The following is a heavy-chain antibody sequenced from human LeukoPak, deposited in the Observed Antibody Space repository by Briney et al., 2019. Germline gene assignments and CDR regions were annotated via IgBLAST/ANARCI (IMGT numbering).Heavy chain of an antibody. D-gene: IGHD6-19*01. V-gene: IGHV3-53*01. Sequence: PGGSLRLSCAASGFTVSNNYMSWVRQAPGRGLEWVSVIYSGGSTYYADSVEGRFTISRDNSKNMLYLQMNSLRAEDTAVYYCARTIVVAGFTDYFDYWGQGTLVSVSS. J-gene: IGHJ4*02. CDR2: IYSGGST. CDR3: ARTIVVAGFTDYFDY. CDR1: GFTVSNNY.